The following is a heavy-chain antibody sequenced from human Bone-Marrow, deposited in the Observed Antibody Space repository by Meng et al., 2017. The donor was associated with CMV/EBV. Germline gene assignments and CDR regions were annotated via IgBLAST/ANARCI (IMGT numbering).Heavy chain of an antibody. CDR1: GYIFSHYD. D-gene: IGHD1-26*01. J-gene: IGHJ4*02. Sequence: ASVKVSCKASGYIFSHYDMSWVRQAPGQGLEWMGWISAYNGNTNYAQKLQGRVTMTTDTSTSTAYMELRSLRSDDTAVYYCARGKWKLLPHPSFDYWGQGTLVTVSS. CDR3: ARGKWKLLPHPSFDY. V-gene: IGHV1-18*01. CDR2: ISAYNGNT.